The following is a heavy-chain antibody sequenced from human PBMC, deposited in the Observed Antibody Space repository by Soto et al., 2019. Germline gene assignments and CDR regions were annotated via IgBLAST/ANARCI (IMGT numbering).Heavy chain of an antibody. CDR1: GFTFSSYA. CDR3: ESDQWTTVACFQH. Sequence: EVQLLESGGGLVQPGGSLRLSCAASGFTFSSYAMSWVRQAPGKGLEWVSAISGSGGSTYYADSVKGRFTSSRDNSENQLNLQMNSLRAEDTAVYYCESDQWTTVACFQHWGQSTLVTVYS. CDR2: ISGSGGST. V-gene: IGHV3-23*01. D-gene: IGHD4-17*01. J-gene: IGHJ1*01.